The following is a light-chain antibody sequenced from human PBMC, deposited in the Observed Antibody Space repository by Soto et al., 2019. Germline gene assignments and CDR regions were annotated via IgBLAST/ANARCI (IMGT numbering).Light chain of an antibody. J-gene: IGKJ1*01. CDR3: QQYGSSPVT. CDR2: GAS. V-gene: IGKV3-20*01. Sequence: EIVLTQSPGTLSLSPGERATLSCRASQSVSSSHLAWYQQNPGQAPRLLIYGASSRATGIPDRFSGSGSGTDFTLTISRLEPEDFAVYYCQQYGSSPVTFGQGTQVEIK. CDR1: QSVSSSH.